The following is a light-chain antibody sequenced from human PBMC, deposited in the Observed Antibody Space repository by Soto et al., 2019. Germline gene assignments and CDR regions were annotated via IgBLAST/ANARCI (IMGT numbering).Light chain of an antibody. CDR3: QQYNNWQYT. V-gene: IGKV3-15*01. CDR2: GAS. CDR1: QSVSSN. J-gene: IGKJ2*01. Sequence: EIVMTQSPATLSVSPGERATLSCRASQSVSSNLAWYQQKPGQAPRLLIYGASTRATGIPARFSGSGSGTEFTLTISGLRSEDFAVYYCQQYNNWQYTFGQETKLEIK.